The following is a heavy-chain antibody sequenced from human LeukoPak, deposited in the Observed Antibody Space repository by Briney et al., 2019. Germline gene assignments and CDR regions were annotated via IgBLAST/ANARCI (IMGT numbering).Heavy chain of an antibody. J-gene: IGHJ4*02. D-gene: IGHD3-9*01. CDR1: GGSISSYY. Sequence: PSETLSLTCTVSGGSISSYYWSWIRQPPGKGLEWIGYIYYSGSTNYNPSLKSRVTISVDTSKNQFSLKLSSVTAADTAVYYCARDSEAYYDILTGYSPSGILDYWGQGTLVTVSS. V-gene: IGHV4-59*01. CDR2: IYYSGST. CDR3: ARDSEAYYDILTGYSPSGILDY.